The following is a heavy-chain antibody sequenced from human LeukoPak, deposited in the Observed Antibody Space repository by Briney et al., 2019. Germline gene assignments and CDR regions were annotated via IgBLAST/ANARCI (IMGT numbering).Heavy chain of an antibody. J-gene: IGHJ5*02. CDR3: ARVRHYRFDP. V-gene: IGHV3-21*01. D-gene: IGHD1-26*01. Sequence: GGSLRLSCAASGFTFSSYNMNWVRQGPGKGLEWVSIISSASSYIYYADSVKGRFTSSRDNAKNSLYLQMNSLRAEDTAVYYCARVRHYRFDPWGQGTLVTVSS. CDR2: ISSASSYI. CDR1: GFTFSSYN.